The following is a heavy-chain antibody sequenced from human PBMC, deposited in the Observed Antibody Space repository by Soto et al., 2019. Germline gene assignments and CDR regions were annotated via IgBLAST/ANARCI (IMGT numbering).Heavy chain of an antibody. D-gene: IGHD1-26*01. CDR1: GFSFRDYD. CDR3: ARDNSAGAGENWFDP. V-gene: IGHV3-13*05. J-gene: IGHJ5*02. Sequence: EVQLVESGGGSVQPGESLRLSCAASGFSFRDYDMHWVRQRKGKGLEWVSALGAARDPYYVGSVKGRFSVSRDNAQNSLFLQMNNLRVDDTAVYFCARDNSAGAGENWFDPWGQGTLVTVSS. CDR2: LGAARDP.